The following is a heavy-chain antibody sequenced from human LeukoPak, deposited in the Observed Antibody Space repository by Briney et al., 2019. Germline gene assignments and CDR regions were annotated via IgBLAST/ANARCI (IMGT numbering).Heavy chain of an antibody. Sequence: SGTLSVTCAVRGGSIRSSNWWSWVRKPPGKGLEWMGEISHIGSTSYNPYLKSRVTIPVAKSKNKFHLKLSSVTAADTAVYYCARDPDSSSPDYWGQGSLVTVSS. CDR3: ARDPDSSSPDY. D-gene: IGHD6-13*01. CDR2: ISHIGST. J-gene: IGHJ4*02. CDR1: GGSIRSSNW. V-gene: IGHV4-4*02.